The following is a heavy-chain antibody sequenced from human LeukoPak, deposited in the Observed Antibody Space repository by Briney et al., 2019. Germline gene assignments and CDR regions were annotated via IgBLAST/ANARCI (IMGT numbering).Heavy chain of an antibody. J-gene: IGHJ4*02. CDR3: ARARLITTGKDY. D-gene: IGHD3-22*01. V-gene: IGHV3-20*04. Sequence: GGSLRLSCAVSGFTFEDYGMSWVRQGPGKGLEWVAGINWNGIIKRYGDSVRGRFTISRDNSKNTLYLQVGSLRTEDMAVYYCARARLITTGKDYWGQGTLVTVSS. CDR2: INWNGIIK. CDR1: GFTFEDYG.